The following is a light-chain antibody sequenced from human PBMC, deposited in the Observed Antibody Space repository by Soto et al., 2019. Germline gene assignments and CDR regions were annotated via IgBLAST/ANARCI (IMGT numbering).Light chain of an antibody. CDR3: SARDDILSGVF. Sequence: QAVVTQPPSASGTPGQRVTISCSGSSSNIGSNHVYWYQQFPGMAPKLLMYRSDQRPTGVPDRFSGARSGTSASLAISGLRSDDEADYYCSARDDILSGVFFGGGTKLTVL. J-gene: IGLJ2*01. CDR2: RSD. CDR1: SSNIGSNH. V-gene: IGLV1-47*01.